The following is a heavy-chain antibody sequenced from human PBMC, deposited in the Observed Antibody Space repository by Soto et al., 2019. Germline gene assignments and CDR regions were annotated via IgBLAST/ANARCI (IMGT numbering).Heavy chain of an antibody. CDR2: INPNSGGT. J-gene: IGHJ4*02. D-gene: IGHD5-12*01. CDR1: GYTFTGYY. Sequence: QVQLVQSGAEVKKPGASVKVSCKASGYTFTGYYMHWVQQAPGQGLEWMGWINPNSGGTNYAQKFQGWVTMTRHTSISTAYMELSRLRSHDTAVYYCARQYSGYDALDYWGQGTLVTVSS. V-gene: IGHV1-2*04. CDR3: ARQYSGYDALDY.